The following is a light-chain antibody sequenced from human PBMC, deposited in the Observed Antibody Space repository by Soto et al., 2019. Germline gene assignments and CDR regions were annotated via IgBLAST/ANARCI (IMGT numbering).Light chain of an antibody. Sequence: EIVLTQSPGTLSLFPGERATLSCRATQSVNSDDLAWYQQKSGQAPRLLIYIASRRATGIPDRFSGSGSGTAFTLTINRLEPDDFAVYYCQQYGTSPWTFGQGTKVEIK. J-gene: IGKJ1*01. V-gene: IGKV3-20*01. CDR3: QQYGTSPWT. CDR1: QSVNSDD. CDR2: IAS.